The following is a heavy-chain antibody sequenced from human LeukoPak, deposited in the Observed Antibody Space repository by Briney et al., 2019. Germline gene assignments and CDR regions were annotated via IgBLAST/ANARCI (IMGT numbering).Heavy chain of an antibody. CDR2: IYTSGST. CDR3: ARARVETTGFDCYYMDV. CDR1: GGSISSYY. Sequence: SETLSLTCTVSGGSISSYYWSWIRQPAGKGLEWIGRIYTSGSTNYNPSLKSRVTMSVDTSKNQFSLKLSSVTAADTAVYYCARARVETTGFDCYYMDVWGKGTTVTVSS. J-gene: IGHJ6*03. D-gene: IGHD4-11*01. V-gene: IGHV4-4*07.